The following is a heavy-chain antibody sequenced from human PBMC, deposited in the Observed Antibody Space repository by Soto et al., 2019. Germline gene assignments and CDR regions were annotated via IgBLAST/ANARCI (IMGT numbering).Heavy chain of an antibody. V-gene: IGHV3-30*18. CDR3: AKKGTYFYTMDV. Sequence: QPGGSLRLSCAASGFTFSSYGMHWVRQAPGKGLEWVALISYDGSYKYYADSVKGRFTISRDNFKNTLFLQMNSLRAEDTAVYYCAKKGTYFYTMDVWGQGTTVTVSS. CDR1: GFTFSSYG. CDR2: ISYDGSYK. J-gene: IGHJ6*02.